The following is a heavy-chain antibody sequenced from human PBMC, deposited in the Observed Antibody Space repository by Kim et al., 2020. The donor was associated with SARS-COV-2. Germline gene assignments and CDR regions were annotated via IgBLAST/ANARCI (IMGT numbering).Heavy chain of an antibody. Sequence: GGSLRLSCVASGFIFSSSWMHWVRQAPGKGLVWVSRIKTDGTSADYADSVKGRFIISRDNGKNTLFVHMNSLRVEDTAVYYCVRGGNYAYGAFDFWGRGT. CDR3: VRGGNYAYGAFDF. D-gene: IGHD1-7*01. CDR1: GFIFSSSW. CDR2: IKTDGTSA. V-gene: IGHV3-74*01. J-gene: IGHJ3*01.